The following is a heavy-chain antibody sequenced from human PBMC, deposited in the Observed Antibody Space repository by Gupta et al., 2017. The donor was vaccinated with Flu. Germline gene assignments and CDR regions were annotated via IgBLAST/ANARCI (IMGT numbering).Heavy chain of an antibody. Sequence: WVRQPPGKGLEWVSGISWNSVKIAYTDSVRGRFTISRDNVKKSLYLEMNSLRPEETALYYCARDRRDSRGYYFFDFAYDIWGQGTMVTVSS. CDR3: ARDRRDSRGYYFFDFAYDI. CDR2: ISWNSVKI. J-gene: IGHJ3*02. V-gene: IGHV3-9*01. D-gene: IGHD3-22*01.